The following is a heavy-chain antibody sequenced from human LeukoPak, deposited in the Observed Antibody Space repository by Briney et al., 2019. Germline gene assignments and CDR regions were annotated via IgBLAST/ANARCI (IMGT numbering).Heavy chain of an antibody. CDR2: ISGSGGST. J-gene: IGHJ4*02. CDR1: GFTFSSYW. CDR3: VKGKTLLVGADDLDY. Sequence: GGSLRLSCAASGFTFSSYWMHWVRQAPGKGLEWVLSISGSGGSTYYADSVKGRFTISRENSKNIVYVEMNSLRAEDTAVYYCVKGKTLLVGADDLDYWGPGTLVTVSS. V-gene: IGHV3-23*01. D-gene: IGHD1-26*01.